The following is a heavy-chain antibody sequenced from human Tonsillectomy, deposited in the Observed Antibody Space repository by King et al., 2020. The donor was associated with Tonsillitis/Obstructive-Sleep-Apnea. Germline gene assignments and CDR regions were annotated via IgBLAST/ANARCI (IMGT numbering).Heavy chain of an antibody. J-gene: IGHJ2*01. V-gene: IGHV1-18*01. Sequence: QLVQSGAEVKKPGASVKVSCKASGYTFTSYGISWVRQAPGQGLEWMGWISAYNGNTNYAQKLQGRVTMTTDTSTSTAYMELRSLRSDDTAVYYCARDSTSSLWGMGSYWYFDLWGRGTLVTVSS. CDR3: ARDSTSSLWGMGSYWYFDL. D-gene: IGHD3-16*01. CDR2: ISAYNGNT. CDR1: GYTFTSYG.